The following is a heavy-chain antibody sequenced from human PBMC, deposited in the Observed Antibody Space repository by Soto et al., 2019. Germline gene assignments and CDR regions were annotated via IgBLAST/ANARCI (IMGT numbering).Heavy chain of an antibody. J-gene: IGHJ5*02. V-gene: IGHV4-34*01. D-gene: IGHD6-6*01. Sequence: QVQLQQWGAGLLKPSETLSLTCAVYGGSFSGYYWSWIRQPPGKGLEWIGEINHSGSTNYNPSLKSRVTISVDTSKNQCSLKLSSVTAADTAVYYCARGRGIAARLSWFDPWGQGTLVTVSS. CDR3: ARGRGIAARLSWFDP. CDR2: INHSGST. CDR1: GGSFSGYY.